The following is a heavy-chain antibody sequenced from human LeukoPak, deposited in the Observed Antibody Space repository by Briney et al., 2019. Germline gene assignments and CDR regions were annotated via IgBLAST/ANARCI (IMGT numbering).Heavy chain of an antibody. D-gene: IGHD3-22*01. V-gene: IGHV3-30*18. CDR1: GFTFSSYG. J-gene: IGHJ4*02. CDR2: ISYDGSNK. CDR3: AKESFHYYDSSGYYFDY. Sequence: PGRSLRLSCAASGFTFSSYGMHWVRQAPGKGLEWVAVISYDGSNKYYADSVKGRFTISRDNPKNTLYLQMNSLRAEDTAVYYCAKESFHYYDSSGYYFDYWGQGTLVTVSS.